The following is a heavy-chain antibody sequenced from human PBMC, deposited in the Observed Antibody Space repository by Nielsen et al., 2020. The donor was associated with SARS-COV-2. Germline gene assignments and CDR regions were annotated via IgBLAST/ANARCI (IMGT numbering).Heavy chain of an antibody. Sequence: SVKVSCKASGFTFTSSAMQRVRQARGQRLEWIGWIVVGSGNTNYAQKFQERVTITRDMSTSTAYMELSSLRSEDTAVYYCAADSLGLGSGYTIYYYYGMDVWGQGTTVTVSS. CDR1: GFTFTSSA. CDR2: IVVGSGNT. D-gene: IGHD5-12*01. CDR3: AADSLGLGSGYTIYYYYGMDV. V-gene: IGHV1-58*02. J-gene: IGHJ6*02.